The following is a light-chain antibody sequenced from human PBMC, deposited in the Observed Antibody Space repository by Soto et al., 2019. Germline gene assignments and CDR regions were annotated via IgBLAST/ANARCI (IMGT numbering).Light chain of an antibody. CDR2: ETS. CDR3: KQYKEWPPFT. V-gene: IGKV3-15*01. Sequence: EIVLTQSPGTLSLSPGERATLSCRASQSVSSSYLAWYQQKPGQAPRLLIYETSTRAPGIPARFSGSGSGTEFTLTISSLQSEDFAVYYCKQYKEWPPFTFGQGTRLEIK. J-gene: IGKJ5*01. CDR1: QSVSSSY.